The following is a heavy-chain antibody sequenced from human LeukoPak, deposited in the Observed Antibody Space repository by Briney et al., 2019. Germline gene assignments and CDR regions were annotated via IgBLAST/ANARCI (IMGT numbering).Heavy chain of an antibody. CDR2: ISGSGGST. D-gene: IGHD3-22*01. CDR3: AKDRKLITMISLSY. Sequence: GGSLRLSCAASGFTFSSYSMNWVRQAPGKGLEWVSAISGSGGSTYYADSVKGRFTISRDNSKNTLYLQMNSLRAEDTAVYYCAKDRKLITMISLSYWGQGTLVTVSS. V-gene: IGHV3-23*01. CDR1: GFTFSSYS. J-gene: IGHJ4*02.